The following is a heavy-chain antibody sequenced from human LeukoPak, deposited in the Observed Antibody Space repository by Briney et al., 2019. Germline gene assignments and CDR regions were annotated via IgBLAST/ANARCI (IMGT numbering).Heavy chain of an antibody. CDR1: GYTFTGYY. D-gene: IGHD2-15*01. V-gene: IGHV1-46*01. J-gene: IGHJ4*02. CDR2: INPSGGST. CDR3: ARGPHTTGYCSGGSCYSWNY. Sequence: ASVKVSCKASGYTFTGYYMHWVRQAPGQGLEWMGIINPSGGSTSYAQKFQGRVTMTRDTSTSTVYMELSSLRSEDTAVYYCARGPHTTGYCSGGSCYSWNYWGQGTLVTVSS.